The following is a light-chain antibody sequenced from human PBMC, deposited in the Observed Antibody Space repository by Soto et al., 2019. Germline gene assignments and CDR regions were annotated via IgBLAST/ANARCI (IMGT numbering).Light chain of an antibody. CDR1: QSVSSS. Sequence: EIVMTQSPATLSVSPGERATLSCRASQSVSSSLAWYQQKPGQAPRLLIYGASTRATGIPARFGGSGSGTEFTLTISSLQSEDFAVYYYQQYNNWWTFGQGTKVEI. V-gene: IGKV3-15*01. CDR3: QQYNNWWT. CDR2: GAS. J-gene: IGKJ1*01.